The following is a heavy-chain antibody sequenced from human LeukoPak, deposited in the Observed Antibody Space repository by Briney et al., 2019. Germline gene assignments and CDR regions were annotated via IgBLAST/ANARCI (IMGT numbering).Heavy chain of an antibody. Sequence: PGRSLRLSCSGFGFTFGDHAMSWVRQAPGKGLEWVGFIRSKAYGGTTEYAASVRGRFSISRDDSKNIAYLQMSSLETEGTAVYFCARGPIYLWLYYGMDVWGQGTTVTVSS. CDR2: IRSKAYGGTT. J-gene: IGHJ6*02. V-gene: IGHV3-49*04. CDR1: GFTFGDHA. D-gene: IGHD5-18*01. CDR3: ARGPIYLWLYYGMDV.